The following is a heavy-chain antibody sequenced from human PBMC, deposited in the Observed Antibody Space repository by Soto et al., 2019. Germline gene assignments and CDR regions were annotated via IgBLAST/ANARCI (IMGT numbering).Heavy chain of an antibody. CDR3: ARGMYCSSTSCQAYYYYYYMDV. CDR2: ISSSSSTI. V-gene: IGHV3-48*01. Sequence: EVQLVESGGGLVQPGGSLRLSCAASGFTFSSYSMNWVRQAPGKGLEWVSYISSSSSTIYYADSVKGRFTISRDNAKNSLYLQMNSLRAEDTAVYYCARGMYCSSTSCQAYYYYYYMDVWGKGTTVTVSS. J-gene: IGHJ6*03. D-gene: IGHD2-2*01. CDR1: GFTFSSYS.